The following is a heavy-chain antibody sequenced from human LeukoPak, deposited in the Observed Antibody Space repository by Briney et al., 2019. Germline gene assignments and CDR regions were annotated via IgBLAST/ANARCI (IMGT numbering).Heavy chain of an antibody. CDR1: GFTFSNYA. CDR2: IHSDGTT. Sequence: GGSLRLSCAASGFTFSNYAMSWVRQAPGKVLEWVSGIHSDGTTYYADSVKGRFTISRDNSKNTLYLQMKSLTAEDTAIYYCAKRYFGNYYFDFWGQGTLVTVSS. V-gene: IGHV3-23*01. D-gene: IGHD3-9*01. CDR3: AKRYFGNYYFDF. J-gene: IGHJ4*02.